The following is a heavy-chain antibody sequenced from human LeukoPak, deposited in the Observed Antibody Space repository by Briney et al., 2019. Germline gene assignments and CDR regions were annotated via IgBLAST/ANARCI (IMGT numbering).Heavy chain of an antibody. Sequence: GGSLRLSCAACGFTLRCCKMNWVRQATGEGGEGVSYISSSGSTIYYADSVKGRFTISRDNAKNSLYLQMNSLRAEDTAVYYCARTYYDSSGHRNFDYWGQGTLVTVSS. CDR1: GFTLRCCK. CDR2: ISSSGSTI. V-gene: IGHV3-48*03. D-gene: IGHD3-22*01. J-gene: IGHJ4*02. CDR3: ARTYYDSSGHRNFDY.